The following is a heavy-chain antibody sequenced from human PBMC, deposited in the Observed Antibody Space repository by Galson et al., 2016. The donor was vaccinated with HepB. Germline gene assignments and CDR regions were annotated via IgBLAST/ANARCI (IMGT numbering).Heavy chain of an antibody. V-gene: IGHV3-48*02. D-gene: IGHD3-22*01. J-gene: IGHJ4*02. CDR2: ISSGSTTI. CDR1: GFTFSNYN. CDR3: VRASPTYYYDL. Sequence: SLRLSCAASGFTFSNYNVDWVRQAPGRGLEWLSYISSGSTTIHYADSVKGRFTISRDDAKNSLYLQMNSLRDEDTAVYYCVRASPTYYYDLWGQGTLVAVSS.